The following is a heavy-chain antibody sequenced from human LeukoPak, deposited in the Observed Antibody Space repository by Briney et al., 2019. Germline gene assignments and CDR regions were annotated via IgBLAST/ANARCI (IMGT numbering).Heavy chain of an antibody. CDR3: ASHTGGNLDAFDL. V-gene: IGHV4-39*01. CDR1: GDSISSLRSSFYY. D-gene: IGHD4-23*01. Sequence: SETLSLTCTVSGDSISSLRSSFYYWGWIRQPPGKGLEWIGDIYYTGSTYYNPSLKSRVTISVDTSKNQFSLKLRSVTAADTAVYYCASHTGGNLDAFDLWGQGTMVTVSS. J-gene: IGHJ3*01. CDR2: IYYTGST.